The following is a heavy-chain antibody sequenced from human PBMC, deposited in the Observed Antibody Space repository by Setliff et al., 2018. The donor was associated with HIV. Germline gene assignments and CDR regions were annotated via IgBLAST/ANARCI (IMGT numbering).Heavy chain of an antibody. D-gene: IGHD2-15*01. J-gene: IGHJ4*02. Sequence: SETLSLTCTVSGGYISSDSDYGSWSRQPAGKGLEWIGRIYTSGSSNYNPSLKSRVTISVDTSKNQFSLKLNTVTAADTAIYYCVLLEVPFIEGIAPPLWGQGSLVTVPQ. CDR3: VLLEVPFIEGIAPPL. V-gene: IGHV4-61*02. CDR1: GGYISSDSDY. CDR2: IYTSGSS.